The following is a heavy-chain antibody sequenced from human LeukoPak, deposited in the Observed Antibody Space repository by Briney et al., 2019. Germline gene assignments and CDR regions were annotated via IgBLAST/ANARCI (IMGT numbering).Heavy chain of an antibody. CDR1: GYTFTSYG. CDR3: AREGLSLGYLREPYFDY. D-gene: IGHD3-16*01. Sequence: GASVKVSCKASGYTFTSYGISWVRQAPGQGLEWMGWISAYNGNTNYAQKLQGRVTMTTDTSTSTAYMELRSLRSDDTAVYYCAREGLSLGYLREPYFDYWGQGTLVTVSS. CDR2: ISAYNGNT. J-gene: IGHJ4*02. V-gene: IGHV1-18*01.